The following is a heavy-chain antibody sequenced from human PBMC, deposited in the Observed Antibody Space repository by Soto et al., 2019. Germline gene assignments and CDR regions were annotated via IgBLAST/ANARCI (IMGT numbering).Heavy chain of an antibody. CDR3: AKSPNFYCSSYHCYKYYFDY. Sequence: QEQLVESGGGVVLPGRSLRLSCAASGFTFNTFGMHWVRQAPGKGLEWVAVISYDGSDKYYSDSVRGRFTISRDNSMNTLYLQINSLRTEDTAVYYCAKSPNFYCSSYHCYKYYFDYWGHGTLVTVSS. D-gene: IGHD2-2*01. V-gene: IGHV3-30*18. CDR2: ISYDGSDK. J-gene: IGHJ4*01. CDR1: GFTFNTFG.